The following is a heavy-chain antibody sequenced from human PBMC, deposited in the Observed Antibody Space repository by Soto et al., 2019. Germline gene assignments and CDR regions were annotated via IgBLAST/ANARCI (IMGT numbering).Heavy chain of an antibody. V-gene: IGHV1-46*03. CDR2: INPSGGST. J-gene: IGHJ4*02. CDR1: GYTFSSYY. Sequence: QVQLMQSGAEVKKPGASVKVSCKASGYTFSSYYMHWVRQAPGQGLEWMGVINPSGGSTTYPQKFQGRVTMTRDTSTSTVYMELSSLTSEHTAVYYCARASVSGRRFDYWGEGTLVIVSS. CDR3: ARASVSGRRFDY. D-gene: IGHD6-19*01.